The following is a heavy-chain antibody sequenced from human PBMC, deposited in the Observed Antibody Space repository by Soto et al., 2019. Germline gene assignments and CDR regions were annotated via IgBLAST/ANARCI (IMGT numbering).Heavy chain of an antibody. Sequence: QVQLQESGPVLVKPSQTLSLTCTVSGGSISSGGYYWTWIRQHPGQGLEWIGYIYYSGTTYYNPYLKRRLTISVDTSKNQFSLKLSSVTAADRAVYYCAREPSIWGQGTLVTVSS. V-gene: IGHV4-31*03. CDR2: IYYSGTT. CDR3: AREPSI. CDR1: GGSISSGGYY. J-gene: IGHJ4*02.